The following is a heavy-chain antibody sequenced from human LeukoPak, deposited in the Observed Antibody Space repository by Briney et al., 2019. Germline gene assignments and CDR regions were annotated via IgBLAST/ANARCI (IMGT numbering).Heavy chain of an antibody. J-gene: IGHJ6*02. CDR2: IIPILDIA. Sequence: SVKVSCKASGGTFSSYAINWVRQAPGQGLEWMGRIIPILDIANYAQKFQGRVTITPDKSTSTAYLELSSLSSEDTAVHSCARDRITMVRGVPSDYYGMDVWGQGTTVSVSS. CDR3: ARDRITMVRGVPSDYYGMDV. V-gene: IGHV1-69*04. D-gene: IGHD3-10*01. CDR1: GGTFSSYA.